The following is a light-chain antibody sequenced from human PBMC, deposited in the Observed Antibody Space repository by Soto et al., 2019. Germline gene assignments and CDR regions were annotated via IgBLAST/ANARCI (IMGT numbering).Light chain of an antibody. J-gene: IGLJ2*01. V-gene: IGLV4-60*03. CDR2: LEGSGSY. Sequence: QPVLTQSSSASASLGSSVKLTCTLSSGHSTYIIAWHQHQPGKAPRFLMNLEGSGSYNKRRGIPDRFSGSSSGADRYLTISTLQSEDEADYYCETWDSNTRIFGGGTKLTVL. CDR3: ETWDSNTRI. CDR1: SGHSTYI.